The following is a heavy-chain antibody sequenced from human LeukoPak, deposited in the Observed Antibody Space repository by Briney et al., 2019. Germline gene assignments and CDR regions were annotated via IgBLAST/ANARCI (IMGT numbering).Heavy chain of an antibody. CDR2: INTNTGNP. Sequence: GASVKISCKASGYIFTSYAMNWVRQAPGQGLEWMGWINTNTGNPTYAQGFTGRFVFSLDTSVSTAYLQISSLKAEDTAVYYCARTTVTTLYYYYYYMDVWGKGTTVTVSS. D-gene: IGHD4-17*01. J-gene: IGHJ6*03. V-gene: IGHV7-4-1*02. CDR3: ARTTVTTLYYYYYYMDV. CDR1: GYIFTSYA.